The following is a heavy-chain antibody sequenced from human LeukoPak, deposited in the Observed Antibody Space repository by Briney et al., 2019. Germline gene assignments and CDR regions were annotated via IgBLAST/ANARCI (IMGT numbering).Heavy chain of an antibody. CDR3: ARGDSGYDYGFDN. D-gene: IGHD5-12*01. CDR1: GGTFSSHA. CDR2: IIPIFGTT. J-gene: IGHJ4*02. V-gene: IGHV1-69*05. Sequence: ASVKVSCKASGGTFSSHAISWVRQAPGQGLEWVGGIIPIFGTTNYAQKFQGRVTITTDESTSTGYMELSSLRSDDTAVYYCARGDSGYDYGFDNWGQGTLVTVSS.